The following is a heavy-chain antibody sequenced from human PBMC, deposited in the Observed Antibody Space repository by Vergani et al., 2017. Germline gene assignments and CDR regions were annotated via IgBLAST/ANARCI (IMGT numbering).Heavy chain of an antibody. V-gene: IGHV3-30*02. D-gene: IGHD1-26*01. Sequence: QVQLVESGGGVVQPGGSLRLSCAASGFTFSSYGMHWVRQAPGKGLEWVAFIRYDGSNKYYADSVKGRFTISRDNSKNTLYLQMNSLRAEDTAVYYCAKDMEDRAGGSYYYYYYGMDVWGQXP. CDR1: GFTFSSYG. CDR3: AKDMEDRAGGSYYYYYYGMDV. J-gene: IGHJ6*02. CDR2: IRYDGSNK.